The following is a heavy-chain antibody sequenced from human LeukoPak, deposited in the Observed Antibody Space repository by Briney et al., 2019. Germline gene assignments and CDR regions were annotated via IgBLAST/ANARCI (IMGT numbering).Heavy chain of an antibody. J-gene: IGHJ4*02. CDR3: ATAPLYSSSWYFRGYFDD. CDR2: ISYDGRRK. D-gene: IGHD6-13*01. CDR1: GFTFSSFW. Sequence: GGSLRLSCAASGFTFSSFWMTWVRQAPGKGLEWVAVISYDGRRKDYTDSVKGRFTISRDNPKNTLYLQMNSLRAEDTAVYFCATAPLYSSSWYFRGYFDDWGQGTLVTVSS. V-gene: IGHV3-30*03.